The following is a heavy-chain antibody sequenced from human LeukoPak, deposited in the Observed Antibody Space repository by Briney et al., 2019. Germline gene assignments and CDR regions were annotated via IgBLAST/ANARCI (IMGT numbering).Heavy chain of an antibody. V-gene: IGHV4-34*01. CDR2: INHSGST. Sequence: SETLSLTCAVYGGSFSGYYWSWIRRPPGKGLEWIGEINHSGSTNYNPSLKSRVTISVDTSKNQFSLKLSSVTAADTAVYYCARGPRIPYAFDIWGQGTMVTVSS. CDR1: GGSFSGYY. J-gene: IGHJ3*02. CDR3: ARGPRIPYAFDI.